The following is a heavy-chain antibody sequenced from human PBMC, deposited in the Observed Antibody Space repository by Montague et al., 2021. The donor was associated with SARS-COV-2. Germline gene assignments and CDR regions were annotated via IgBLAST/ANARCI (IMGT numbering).Heavy chain of an antibody. CDR3: ARHGWNDSGSFHFDY. V-gene: IGHV4-39*01. D-gene: IGHD3-10*01. J-gene: IGHJ4*02. CDR1: GGSISRSSYY. CDR2: MYYSGST. Sequence: SETLSLTCTVSGGSISRSSYYWGWIRQPPGKGLEWIGSMYYSGSTYYNASLKSRVTISVDTSKNQFSLKLNSVTAADTAVYYCARHGWNDSGSFHFDYWGQGTPVTVSS.